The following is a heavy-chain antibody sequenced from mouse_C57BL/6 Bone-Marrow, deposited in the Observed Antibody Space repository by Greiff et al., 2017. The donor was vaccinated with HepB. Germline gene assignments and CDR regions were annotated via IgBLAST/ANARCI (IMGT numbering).Heavy chain of an antibody. Sequence: QVQLQQPGAELVMPGASVKLSCKASGYTFTSYWMHWVKQRPGQGLEWIGEIDPSDSYTNYNQKFKGKSTLTVDKSSSTAYMQLSSLTSEDSAVYYCARGDPFITTTYYYAMDYWGQGTSVTVSS. J-gene: IGHJ4*01. V-gene: IGHV1-69*01. CDR2: IDPSDSYT. CDR1: GYTFTSYW. D-gene: IGHD1-1*01. CDR3: ARGDPFITTTYYYAMDY.